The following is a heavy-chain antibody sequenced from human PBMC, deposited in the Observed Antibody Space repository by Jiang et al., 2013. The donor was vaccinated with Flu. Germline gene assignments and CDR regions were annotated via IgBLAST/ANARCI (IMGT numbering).Heavy chain of an antibody. CDR1: GGSISSYY. Sequence: VKPSETLSLTCTVSGGSISSYYWSWIRQPPGKGLEWIGYIYYSGSTNYNPSLKSRVTISVDTSKNQFSLKLSSVTAADTAVYYCARRKISGYNWFDPWGQGTLVTVSS. V-gene: IGHV4-59*01. CDR3: ARRKISGYNWFDP. CDR2: IYYSGST. D-gene: IGHD3-3*02. J-gene: IGHJ5*02.